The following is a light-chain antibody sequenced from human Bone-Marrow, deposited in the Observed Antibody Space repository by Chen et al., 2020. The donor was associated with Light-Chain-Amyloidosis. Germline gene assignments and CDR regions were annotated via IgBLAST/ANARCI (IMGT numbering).Light chain of an antibody. V-gene: IGLV3-25*03. Sequence: SYELTQPPSVSVSPGQTARITCSGDDLPTKYAYWYQQKPGQAPGLVIHRDTERPSGISERFSGYRSGTTATLTISGGQEEDEADYHCQSADSSGTYEAIFGGGTKLTVL. CDR2: RDT. CDR3: QSADSSGTYEAI. CDR1: DLPTKY. J-gene: IGLJ2*01.